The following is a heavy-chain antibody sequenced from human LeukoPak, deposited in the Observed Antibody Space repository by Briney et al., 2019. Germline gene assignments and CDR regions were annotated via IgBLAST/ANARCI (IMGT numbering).Heavy chain of an antibody. D-gene: IGHD3-22*01. V-gene: IGHV1-69*04. Sequence: GASVKVSCKASGGTFSSYAISWVRQAPGQGLEWMGRIIPILGIANYAQKFQGRVTITADKSTSTAYMELSSLRSEDTAVYYCARGLSEPSQYYYDSSGYFYPWGQGTLVTVSS. CDR3: ARGLSEPSQYYYDSSGYFYP. J-gene: IGHJ5*02. CDR1: GGTFSSYA. CDR2: IIPILGIA.